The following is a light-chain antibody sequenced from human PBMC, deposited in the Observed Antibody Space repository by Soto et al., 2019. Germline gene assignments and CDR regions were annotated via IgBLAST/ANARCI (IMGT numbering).Light chain of an antibody. V-gene: IGKV1-5*01. J-gene: IGKJ1*01. CDR1: QSISSW. CDR2: DAS. Sequence: DITMRQSPSTLSASVGDRVTITCRASQSISSWLAWYQQKPGKAPKLLIYDASSLESGVPSRFSGSGSGTEFTLTISSLQPDDFATYYCKQYNSYTWTCGQGTKG. CDR3: KQYNSYTWT.